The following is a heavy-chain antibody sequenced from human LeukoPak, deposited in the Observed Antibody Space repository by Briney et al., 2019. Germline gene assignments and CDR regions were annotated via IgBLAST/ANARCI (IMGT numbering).Heavy chain of an antibody. J-gene: IGHJ4*02. CDR2: IYYTGST. CDR1: GGSISSSSYY. V-gene: IGHV4-39*01. Sequence: SETLSLTCTVSGGSISSSSYYWGWIRQPPGKGLEWVGSIYYTGSTYYNPSLKSRVTISVDTFKSQFSLNLSSVTAADTAVYYCATQYYYDTSGYSPFDYWGQGTLVTVSS. D-gene: IGHD3-22*01. CDR3: ATQYYYDTSGYSPFDY.